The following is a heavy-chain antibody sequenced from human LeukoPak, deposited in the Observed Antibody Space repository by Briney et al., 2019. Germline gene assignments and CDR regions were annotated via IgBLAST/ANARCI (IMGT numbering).Heavy chain of an antibody. D-gene: IGHD6-19*01. V-gene: IGHV4-38-2*02. Sequence: SETLSLTCTVSGGSISSYYWGWIRQPPGKGLEWIGSIYHSGSTYYNPSLKSRVTISVDTSKNQFSLKLSSVTAADTAVYYCARELGAWLVRGFHFDYWGQGTLVTVSS. CDR1: GGSISSYY. CDR3: ARELGAWLVRGFHFDY. J-gene: IGHJ4*02. CDR2: IYHSGST.